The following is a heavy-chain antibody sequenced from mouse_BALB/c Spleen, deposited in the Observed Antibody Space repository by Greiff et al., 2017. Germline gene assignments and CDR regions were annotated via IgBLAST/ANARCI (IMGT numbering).Heavy chain of an antibody. CDR3: ARGDYDAWFAY. D-gene: IGHD2-4*01. CDR2: INPSTGYT. Sequence: QVQLKESGAELAKPGASVKMSCKASGYTFTSYWMHWVKQRPGQGLEWIGYINPSTGYTEYNQKFKDKATLTADKSSSTAYMQLSSLTSEDSAVYYCARGDYDAWFAYWGQGTLVTVSA. CDR1: GYTFTSYW. J-gene: IGHJ3*01. V-gene: IGHV1-7*01.